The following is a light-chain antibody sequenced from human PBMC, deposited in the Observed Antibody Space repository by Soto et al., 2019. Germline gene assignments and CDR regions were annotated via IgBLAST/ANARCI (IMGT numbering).Light chain of an antibody. V-gene: IGKV3-20*01. CDR3: HQFGYSPRP. CDR2: ATS. Sequence: EIVLTQSPGTLSLSPGETATLSCRASQTVNSDYLAWFQQRPGQAPRLLIFATSRRAPDIPDRFSGSGSGTDFTLAIRRLEPEEFAVYYCHQFGYSPRPFGQGTKVE. CDR1: QTVNSDY. J-gene: IGKJ1*01.